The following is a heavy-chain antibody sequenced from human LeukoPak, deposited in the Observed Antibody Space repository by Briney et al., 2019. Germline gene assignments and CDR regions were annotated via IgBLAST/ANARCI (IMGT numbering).Heavy chain of an antibody. Sequence: ASVKVSCKASGYTFTGYYMHWVRQAPGQGLEWMGWINPNSGGTNYAQKFQGRVTMTTDTSTSTAYMELRSLRSDDTAVYYCARGRTHRYYYDSSGYYGGAFDIWGQGTMVTVSS. CDR3: ARGRTHRYYYDSSGYYGGAFDI. D-gene: IGHD3-22*01. V-gene: IGHV1-2*02. CDR2: INPNSGGT. J-gene: IGHJ3*02. CDR1: GYTFTGYY.